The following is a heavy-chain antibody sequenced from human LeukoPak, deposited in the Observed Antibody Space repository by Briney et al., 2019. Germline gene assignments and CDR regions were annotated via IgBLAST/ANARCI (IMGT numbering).Heavy chain of an antibody. CDR2: IYTSGST. J-gene: IGHJ5*02. Sequence: SETLSLTRTVSGGSISSYYWSWIRQPAGKGLEWIGRIYTSGSTNYNPSLKSRVTMSVDTSKNQFSLKLSSVTAADTAVYYCVRLDYDSSGSSWFDPWGQGTLVTVSS. V-gene: IGHV4-4*07. CDR3: VRLDYDSSGSSWFDP. D-gene: IGHD3-22*01. CDR1: GGSISSYY.